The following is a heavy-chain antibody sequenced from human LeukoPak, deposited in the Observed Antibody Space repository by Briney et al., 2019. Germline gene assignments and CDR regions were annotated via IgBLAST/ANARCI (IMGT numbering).Heavy chain of an antibody. CDR1: GYTFTGYY. CDR3: ASSTYYDFWSGYLPPHWFDP. CDR2: INPNSGGT. V-gene: IGHV1-2*02. Sequence: ASVKVSCKASGYTFTGYYMHWVRQAPGQGLEWMGWINPNSGGTNYAQKFQGRVTMTRDTSISTAYMELSRLRSDDTAVYYCASSTYYDFWSGYLPPHWFDPWGQGTLGTVSS. J-gene: IGHJ5*02. D-gene: IGHD3-3*01.